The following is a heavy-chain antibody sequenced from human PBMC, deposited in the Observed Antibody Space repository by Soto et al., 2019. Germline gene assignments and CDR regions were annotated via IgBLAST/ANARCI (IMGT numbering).Heavy chain of an antibody. D-gene: IGHD2-8*01. CDR1: GDVFRSYG. Sequence: GASVKVSCKASGDVFRSYGINWVRQAPGQGLKWMGGIIPISGTTNYAQKFQGRVAITADESTDTVYMELSRLRSEDTAVYFCARVRCFNGLCHTADYGMDVWGQGTTVTVSS. CDR2: IIPISGTT. CDR3: ARVRCFNGLCHTADYGMDV. V-gene: IGHV1-69*13. J-gene: IGHJ6*02.